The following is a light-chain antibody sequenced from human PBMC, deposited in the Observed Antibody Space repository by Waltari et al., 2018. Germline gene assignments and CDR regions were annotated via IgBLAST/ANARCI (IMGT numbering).Light chain of an antibody. V-gene: IGLV3-1*01. CDR3: QAWDSTYARV. J-gene: IGLJ2*01. Sequence: SYALTQPPSVSVAPGQPASITCSGDHLGAKYACWYQQKPGQSPVLVIHQNTKRPSGIPGRFSGSNSGNTATLTISGTQTIDEADYHCQAWDSTYARVFGGGTKLTVL. CDR2: QNT. CDR1: HLGAKY.